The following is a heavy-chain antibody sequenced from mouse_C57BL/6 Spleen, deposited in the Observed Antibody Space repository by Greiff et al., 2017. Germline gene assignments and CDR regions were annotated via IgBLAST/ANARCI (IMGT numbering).Heavy chain of an antibody. CDR1: GYSITSAY. D-gene: IGHD1-3*01. CDR3: ARYRSGDFHWYFEV. J-gene: IGHJ1*03. CDR2: ISYSGST. Sequence: VQLKESGPGLTKPSQTLSLTCSVTGYSITSAYWNWIRKFPGNKLEYMGYISYSGSTYYNPSLKSRISITRDTSKKQYYLQLNSVTTEDTATYYCARYRSGDFHWYFEVWGTETTVTVSS. V-gene: IGHV3-8*01.